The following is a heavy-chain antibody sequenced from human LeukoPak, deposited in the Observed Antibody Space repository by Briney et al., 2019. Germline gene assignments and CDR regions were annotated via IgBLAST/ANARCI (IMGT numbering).Heavy chain of an antibody. CDR3: AGNPSMVRGVIKDY. D-gene: IGHD3-10*01. CDR1: GGSISSYY. J-gene: IGHJ4*02. V-gene: IGHV4-59*12. Sequence: SETLSLTCTVSGGSISSYYWSWLRQPPGKGLKWIGYIYYSGTTNYNPSLKSRVTISVDTSKNQFSLKLSSVTAADTAVYYCAGNPSMVRGVIKDYWGQGTLVTVSS. CDR2: IYYSGTT.